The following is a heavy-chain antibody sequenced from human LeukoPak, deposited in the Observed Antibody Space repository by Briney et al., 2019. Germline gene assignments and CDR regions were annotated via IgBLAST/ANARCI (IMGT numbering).Heavy chain of an antibody. CDR1: GYTLTGYY. D-gene: IGHD3-22*01. CDR3: ARAKYYYDRRAFDI. V-gene: IGHV1-2*02. CDR2: INPNSGDT. Sequence: ASVKVSCKASGYTLTGYYMRWVRQAPGQGLEWMGWINPNSGDTNYAQEFQGRVTLTRDTSISTAYMELSRLRSDDTAVYYCARAKYYYDRRAFDIWGQGTMVTVSS. J-gene: IGHJ3*02.